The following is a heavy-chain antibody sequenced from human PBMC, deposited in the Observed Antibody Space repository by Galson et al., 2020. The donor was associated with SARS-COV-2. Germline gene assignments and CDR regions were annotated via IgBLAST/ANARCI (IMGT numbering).Heavy chain of an antibody. CDR3: ARENWGSSDY. CDR2: IWMDGSKI. J-gene: IGHJ4*02. Sequence: GGSLRLSCAASGFPFSKYNMHWVRQAPGTGLEWVTLIWMDGSKIYYADSVRGRFTVSRDNSKNTLYLQMNSLRVEDTAVYYCARENWGSSDYWGQGTLVTVSS. CDR1: GFPFSKYN. D-gene: IGHD7-27*01. V-gene: IGHV3-33*01.